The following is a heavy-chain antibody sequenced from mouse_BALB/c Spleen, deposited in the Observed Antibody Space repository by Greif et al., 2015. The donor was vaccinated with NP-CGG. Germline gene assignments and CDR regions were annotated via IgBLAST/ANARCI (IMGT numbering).Heavy chain of an antibody. D-gene: IGHD4-1*01. V-gene: IGHV1-54*03. CDR1: GYAFTNYF. CDR2: INPGSANT. CDR3: ARKITGSFDY. J-gene: IGHJ2*01. Sequence: VQLQQSGAELVMPGPSVKVSCKASGYAFTNYFIEWIKQRPGQGLEWIGVINPGSANTNYNEKFKDKATLTADKSSSTAYMQLSSLTSDDSAVYFCARKITGSFDYWGQGTTLTVSS.